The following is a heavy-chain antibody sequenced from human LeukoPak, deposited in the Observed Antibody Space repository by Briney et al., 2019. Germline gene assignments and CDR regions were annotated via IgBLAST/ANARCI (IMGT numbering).Heavy chain of an antibody. CDR2: IIPILGIA. CDR1: GYTFTSYY. J-gene: IGHJ4*02. CDR3: AREAIVGASPFDY. Sequence: SVKVSCKASGYTFTSYYMNWVRQAPGHGLEWMGRIIPILGIANYAQKFQGRVTITADKSTSTAYMELSSLRSEDTAVYYCAREAIVGASPFDYWGQGTLVTVSS. V-gene: IGHV1-69*04. D-gene: IGHD1-26*01.